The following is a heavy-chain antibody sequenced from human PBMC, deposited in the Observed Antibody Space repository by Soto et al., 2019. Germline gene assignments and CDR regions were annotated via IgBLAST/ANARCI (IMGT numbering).Heavy chain of an antibody. D-gene: IGHD2-8*01. CDR2: ISAYNGHT. J-gene: IGHJ4*02. CDR3: AREAAGTNPLGY. CDR1: GYTFTNYG. Sequence: QVQLVQSGPEVKKPGASVKVSSKASGYTFTNYGFNWVRQAPGQGLEWMGWISAYNGHTKYSQIFQARVIMTTDTSTSTAYMELRSLTSDYTAVYYCAREAAGTNPLGYWGQGTLVTVSS. V-gene: IGHV1-18*01.